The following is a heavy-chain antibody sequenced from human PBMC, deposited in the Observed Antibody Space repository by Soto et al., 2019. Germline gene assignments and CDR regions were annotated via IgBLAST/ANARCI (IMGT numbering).Heavy chain of an antibody. CDR1: GYSFTSYW. J-gene: IGHJ6*02. D-gene: IGHD2-2*01. CDR3: ARHYCSSTSCYPVYYYYYGMDV. Sequence: GESLKISCKGSGYSFTSYWIGWVRQMPGKVLEWMGVIYPGDSDTRYSPSFQGQVTISADKSISTAYLQWSSLKASDTAMYYCARHYCSSTSCYPVYYYYYGMDVWGQGXTVTVSS. CDR2: IYPGDSDT. V-gene: IGHV5-51*01.